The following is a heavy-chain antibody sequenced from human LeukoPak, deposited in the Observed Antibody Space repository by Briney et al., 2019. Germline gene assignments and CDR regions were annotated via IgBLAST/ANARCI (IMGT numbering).Heavy chain of an antibody. CDR1: AGSISSDY. J-gene: IGHJ4*02. Sequence: PSETLSLTCTVSAGSISSDYWSWIRQPPGKGLEWIGYIYYSGSTTYSPSLKSRVTISVDTSKNQFSLRLSSVTAADTAVYYCARSSAWPDYWGQGTLVTVSS. CDR3: ARSSAWPDY. V-gene: IGHV4-59*01. CDR2: IYYSGST. D-gene: IGHD6-19*01.